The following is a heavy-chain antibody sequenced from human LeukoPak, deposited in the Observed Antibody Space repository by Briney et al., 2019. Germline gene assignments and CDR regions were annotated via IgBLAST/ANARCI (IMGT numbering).Heavy chain of an antibody. Sequence: GESLKISCKGSGYNFMKYWIAWVRQTPGKGLEWMGIIYPGDSDIRYSPSFQGQITISADKSITTAYLQWSSLRASDTAMYYCARHFGYNGYDGDYWGQGTLVIVSS. CDR3: ARHFGYNGYDGDY. D-gene: IGHD5-12*01. CDR2: IYPGDSDI. J-gene: IGHJ4*02. V-gene: IGHV5-51*01. CDR1: GYNFMKYW.